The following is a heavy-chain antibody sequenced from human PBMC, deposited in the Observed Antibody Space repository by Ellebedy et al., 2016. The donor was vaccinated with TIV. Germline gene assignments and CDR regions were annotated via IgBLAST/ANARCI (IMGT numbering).Heavy chain of an antibody. J-gene: IGHJ4*02. CDR2: INPSGGST. CDR1: GYTFTSYG. V-gene: IGHV1-46*01. D-gene: IGHD6-13*01. Sequence: ASVKVSXXASGYTFTSYGISWVRQAPGQGLEWMGIINPSGGSTSYAQKFQGRVTMTRDTSTSTVYMELSSLRSEDTAVYYCARVASSNAYYFDYWGQGTLVTVSS. CDR3: ARVASSNAYYFDY.